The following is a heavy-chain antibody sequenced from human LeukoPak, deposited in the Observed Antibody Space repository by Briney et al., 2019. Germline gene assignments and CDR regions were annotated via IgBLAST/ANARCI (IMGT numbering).Heavy chain of an antibody. D-gene: IGHD6-19*01. CDR3: ARDVEQWLVGLLDY. J-gene: IGHJ4*02. Sequence: ASVKVSCKVSGYTLTEFSMHWVRQAPGKGLEWMGGFDPEDGETIYAQELQGRVTMTTDTSTSTAYMELRSLRSDDTAVYYCARDVEQWLVGLLDYWGQGTLVTVSS. CDR2: FDPEDGET. V-gene: IGHV1-24*01. CDR1: GYTLTEFS.